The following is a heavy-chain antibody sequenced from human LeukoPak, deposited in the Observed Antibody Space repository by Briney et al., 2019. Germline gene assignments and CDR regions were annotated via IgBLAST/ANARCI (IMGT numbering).Heavy chain of an antibody. CDR2: IGVDIVNT. Sequence: GGSLRLSCAASGFTFSDYSMNWVRQAPGEGLEWMSYIGVDIVNTNYADSVKGRFTISGDKAKNSLYLQMNSLRVEDTAVYYCARDYKYAFDHWGQGTLVTVSS. CDR3: ARDYKYAFDH. D-gene: IGHD5-24*01. J-gene: IGHJ4*02. CDR1: GFTFSDYS. V-gene: IGHV3-48*01.